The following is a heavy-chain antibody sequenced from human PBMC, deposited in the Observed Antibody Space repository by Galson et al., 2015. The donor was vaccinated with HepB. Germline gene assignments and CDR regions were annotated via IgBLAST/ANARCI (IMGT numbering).Heavy chain of an antibody. D-gene: IGHD3-22*01. CDR3: ATHYDIGSWLIYFDY. V-gene: IGHV3-23*01. CDR2: ISASGAQT. CDR1: GVTFTNYA. Sequence: SLRLSCAASGVTFTNYAMTWVRQAPGKGLEWVSAISASGAQTYFADSVKGRFTISRDNSKNTLYLQMNSLRVEDTAVYYCATHYDIGSWLIYFDYWGQGTLVTVSS. J-gene: IGHJ4*02.